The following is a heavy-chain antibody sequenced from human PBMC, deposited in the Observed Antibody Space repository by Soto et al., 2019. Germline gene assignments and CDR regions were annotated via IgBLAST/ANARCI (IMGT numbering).Heavy chain of an antibody. J-gene: IGHJ4*02. V-gene: IGHV4-30-4*01. D-gene: IGHD1-26*01. CDR1: GGSISSGDYY. Sequence: SETLSLTCTVSGGSISSGDYYWSWIRQPPGKGLEWIGYIYCSGSTYYNPSLKSRVTISVDTSKNQFSLKLSSVTAADTAVYYCARAGFEVGATYFDYWGQGTLVTVSS. CDR3: ARAGFEVGATYFDY. CDR2: IYCSGST.